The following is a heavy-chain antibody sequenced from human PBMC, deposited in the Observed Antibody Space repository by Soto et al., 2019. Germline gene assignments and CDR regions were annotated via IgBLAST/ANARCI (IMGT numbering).Heavy chain of an antibody. CDR2: INHSGST. CDR1: GGSFSPYF. CDR3: ARLASGWKYYYFDF. V-gene: IGHV4-34*01. J-gene: IGHJ2*01. Sequence: QVQLQQWGAGLLKPSETLSLTCAVYGGSFSPYFWSWIRQPPGKGLEWFGEINHSGSTNYNPSLKRRATLSVDTSKHQVSLTLTSVTAADTAVYYCARLASGWKYYYFDFWGRGTPVTVSS. D-gene: IGHD6-19*01.